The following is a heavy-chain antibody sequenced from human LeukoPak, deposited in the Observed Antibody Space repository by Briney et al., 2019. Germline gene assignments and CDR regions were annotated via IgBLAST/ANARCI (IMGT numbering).Heavy chain of an antibody. V-gene: IGHV4-39*01. J-gene: IGHJ5*02. D-gene: IGHD1-26*01. CDR3: ARPGATDFPDRWFDR. CDR1: GGSISSSNNY. CDR2: INYGGST. Sequence: SETLSLTCTVSGGSISSSNNYWGWIRQPPGKGLEWIGSINYGGSTYYNPSLKSRVTISVGTSKNQFSLKLSSVTAADTAVYYCARPGATDFPDRWFDRWGQGSLVTVSS.